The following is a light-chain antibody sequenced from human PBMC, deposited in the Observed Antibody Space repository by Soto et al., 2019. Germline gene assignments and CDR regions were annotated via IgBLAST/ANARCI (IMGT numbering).Light chain of an antibody. CDR1: SSNIGSYT. CDR3: AVWVDSWNALV. Sequence: QSVLTQSPSASATPGQRITISCSGRSSNIGSYTVNWYQQVPGTPPKLLIYTDNQRPSGVPDRFSGSKSGTSASLAISGLQSGDEADYYCAVWVDSWNALVFGGGTKVTVL. CDR2: TDN. J-gene: IGLJ2*01. V-gene: IGLV1-44*01.